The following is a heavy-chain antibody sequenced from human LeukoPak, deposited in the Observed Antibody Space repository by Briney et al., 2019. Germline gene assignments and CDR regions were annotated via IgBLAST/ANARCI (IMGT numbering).Heavy chain of an antibody. D-gene: IGHD6-19*01. CDR3: ARKAVAGTYFDY. CDR2: IYTSGST. J-gene: IGHJ4*02. CDR1: GGSISSYY. V-gene: IGHV4-4*07. Sequence: SGTLSPTRAVSGGSISSYYWGWIREPAGEGLEGIGRIYTSGSTNYNPSLKSRVTMSVDTSKNQFSLKLSSVTAADTAVYYCARKAVAGTYFDYWGQGTLVTVSS.